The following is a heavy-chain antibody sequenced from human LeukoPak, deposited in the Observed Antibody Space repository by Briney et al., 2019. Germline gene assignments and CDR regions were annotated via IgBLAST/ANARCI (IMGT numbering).Heavy chain of an antibody. CDR1: GYNFANSW. Sequence: GESLKISCVASGYNFANSWIAWVRQMPGKGLEWMGIIYPRDSDTTYSPSFKGQVTISADKSISTAYLQWSSLKASDTAMYYCARRVYSGSSTNWLDPWGQGTQVTVSS. J-gene: IGHJ5*02. CDR3: ARRVYSGSSTNWLDP. V-gene: IGHV5-51*01. CDR2: IYPRDSDT. D-gene: IGHD5-12*01.